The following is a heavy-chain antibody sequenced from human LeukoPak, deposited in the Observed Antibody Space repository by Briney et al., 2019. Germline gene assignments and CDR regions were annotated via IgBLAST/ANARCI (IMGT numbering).Heavy chain of an antibody. Sequence: GGSLRLSCAASGFTFDRFTIHWVRQIPGKGLEWVSLINRRGHTFYADSVRGRFTISRDNSKNTLYLQMNSLRAEDTAVYYCARRAGAYSHPYDYWGQGTLVTVSS. V-gene: IGHV3-43*01. CDR3: ARRAGAYSHPYDY. D-gene: IGHD4/OR15-4a*01. CDR2: INRRGHT. J-gene: IGHJ4*02. CDR1: GFTFDRFT.